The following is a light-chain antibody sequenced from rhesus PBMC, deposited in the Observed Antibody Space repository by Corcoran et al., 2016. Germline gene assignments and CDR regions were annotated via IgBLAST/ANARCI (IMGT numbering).Light chain of an antibody. CDR1: QSLLHSNGYTY. CDR3: EQTLQTPLT. Sequence: DIVMTQTPLSLSVTPGEPASISCRSSQSLLHSNGYTYLHWYLQKPGQSPPLLIYEVSSRASGVPDRVSGSGSGTDFTLKISRVEAEDIGVYYCEQTLQTPLTFGPGTKLDIK. CDR2: EVS. V-gene: IGKV2-78*01. J-gene: IGKJ3*01.